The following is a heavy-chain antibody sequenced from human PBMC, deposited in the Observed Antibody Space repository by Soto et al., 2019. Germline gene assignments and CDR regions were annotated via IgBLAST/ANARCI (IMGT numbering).Heavy chain of an antibody. CDR1: GASFTGHY. CDR2: VHHSGST. J-gene: IGHJ5*02. D-gene: IGHD1-7*01. Sequence: PSETLSLTCAVSGASFTGHYWSWIRQPPGKGLEWIGEVHHSGSTSYNPALKSRVTISVDTSKNQFSLKLSSVTAADTAVYYCARVRITGTTRWFDPWGQGTLVTVSS. V-gene: IGHV4-34*01. CDR3: ARVRITGTTRWFDP.